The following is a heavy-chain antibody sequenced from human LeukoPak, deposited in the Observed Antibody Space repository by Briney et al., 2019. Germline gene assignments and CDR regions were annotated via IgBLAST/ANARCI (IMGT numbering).Heavy chain of an antibody. CDR3: ARGHLGYCSSTSCYYWFDA. J-gene: IGHJ5*02. D-gene: IGHD2-2*01. CDR1: GYTFTGYY. CDR2: INPNSGGT. Sequence: ASVKVSCKASGYTFTGYYMHWVRQAPGQGLEWMGWINPNSGGTNYAQKFQGKVTMTRDTSISTAYMELSRLRSDDTAVYYCARGHLGYCSSTSCYYWFDAWGKGTLVTVSS. V-gene: IGHV1-2*02.